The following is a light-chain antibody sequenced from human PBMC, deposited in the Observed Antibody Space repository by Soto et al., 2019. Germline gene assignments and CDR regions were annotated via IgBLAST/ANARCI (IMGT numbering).Light chain of an antibody. CDR2: AAS. J-gene: IGKJ1*01. CDR1: QSVGSSY. Sequence: EIVLTQSPGTLSLSPGERATLSCRASQSVGSSYLAWYQQKPGQAPRLLIYAASSRATGIPDRFSGSGSGTDSTLTISRLEPEDFAVYYCQQSGSSPWAFGQGTKVEIK. V-gene: IGKV3-20*01. CDR3: QQSGSSPWA.